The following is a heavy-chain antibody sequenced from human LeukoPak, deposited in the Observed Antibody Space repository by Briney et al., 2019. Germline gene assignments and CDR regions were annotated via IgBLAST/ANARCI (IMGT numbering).Heavy chain of an antibody. Sequence: PGGSLRLSCADSGFTFSGYWMNWVRQAPGKGLEWVANINQNGGEKYYVDSVKGRFTISRDNGKNSLYLQMNSLRAEDTAAYYCARDLGNFWSGYYNPRIDYWGQGTLVTVSS. CDR3: ARDLGNFWSGYYNPRIDY. D-gene: IGHD3-3*01. CDR1: GFTFSGYW. J-gene: IGHJ4*02. CDR2: INQNGGEK. V-gene: IGHV3-7*01.